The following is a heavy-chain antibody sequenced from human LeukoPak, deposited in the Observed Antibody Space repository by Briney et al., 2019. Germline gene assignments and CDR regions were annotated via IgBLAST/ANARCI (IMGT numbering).Heavy chain of an antibody. CDR1: GGSISSSSYY. J-gene: IGHJ4*02. CDR3: ARDRTAAGIFSESY. CDR2: IYYSGST. Sequence: PSETLSLTCTVSGGSISSSSYYWGWIRQPPGKGLEWIGSIYYSGSTYYNPSLKSRVTISVDTSKNQFSLKLSSVTAADTAVYYCARDRTAAGIFSESYWGQGTLVTVSS. D-gene: IGHD6-13*01. V-gene: IGHV4-39*07.